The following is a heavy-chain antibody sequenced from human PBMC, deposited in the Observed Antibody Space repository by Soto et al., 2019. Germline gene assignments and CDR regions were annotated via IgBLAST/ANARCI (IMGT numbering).Heavy chain of an antibody. D-gene: IGHD4-17*01. CDR1: GYNFATYW. V-gene: IGHV5-51*01. J-gene: IGHJ5*02. Sequence: PGESLKISCKGSGYNFATYWIAWVRQMPGKGLEYMGIIYPGDSDTRYSPSFQGQVTFSADKSISTAYLQWSSLKASDTAMYYCARHGFYGDYASNYFDHWGQGTLVTVSS. CDR3: ARHGFYGDYASNYFDH. CDR2: IYPGDSDT.